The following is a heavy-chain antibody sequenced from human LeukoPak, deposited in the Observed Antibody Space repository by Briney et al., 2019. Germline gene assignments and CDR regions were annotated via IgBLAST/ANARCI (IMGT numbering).Heavy chain of an antibody. CDR3: AREIAGGWDYYYYGMDV. J-gene: IGHJ6*02. Sequence: ASVKVSCKDSGYTFTSYAMHWVRQAPGQRLEWMGWINAGNGNTKYSQKFQGRVTITRDTSASTAYMELSSLRSEDTAVYYCAREIAGGWDYYYYGMDVWGQGTTVTVSS. D-gene: IGHD6-19*01. V-gene: IGHV1-3*01. CDR2: INAGNGNT. CDR1: GYTFTSYA.